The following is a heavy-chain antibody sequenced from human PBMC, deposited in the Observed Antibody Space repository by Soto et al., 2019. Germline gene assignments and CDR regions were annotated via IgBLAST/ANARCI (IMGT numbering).Heavy chain of an antibody. Sequence: ASVKVSCKASGYTFNSYGMHWVRQALGQRLEGMGWINAGNGNTKYSEKFQGRVTITRGTSASTAYMELSSLRSEDTAVYFCARVWVLTWPLDYWGLGTLVTVSS. CDR1: GYTFNSYG. V-gene: IGHV1-3*01. D-gene: IGHD5-18*01. CDR3: ARVWVLTWPLDY. CDR2: INAGNGNT. J-gene: IGHJ4*02.